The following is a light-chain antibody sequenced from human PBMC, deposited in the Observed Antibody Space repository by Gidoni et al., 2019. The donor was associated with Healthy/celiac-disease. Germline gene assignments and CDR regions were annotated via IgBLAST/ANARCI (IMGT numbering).Light chain of an antibody. Sequence: EIVLTQSPGTLSWSPGERDTLSCRASQSVSSSYLAWYQQKPGQAPRLLIYGASSRPTGIPDRFSGSGSGTDFTLTISRLEPEVLAVYYCQQYGSSPWTFGQGTKVEIK. J-gene: IGKJ1*01. V-gene: IGKV3-20*01. CDR2: GAS. CDR3: QQYGSSPWT. CDR1: QSVSSSY.